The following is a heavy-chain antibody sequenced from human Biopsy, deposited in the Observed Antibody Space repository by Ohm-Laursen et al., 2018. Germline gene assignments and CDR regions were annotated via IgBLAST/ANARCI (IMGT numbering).Heavy chain of an antibody. D-gene: IGHD3-22*01. V-gene: IGHV4-39*07. Sequence: SDTLSLTCTVSGGPVSSNTNYWAWIRQPPGKGLEWIGSIFYSGIIYYNPSLQSRVTISVDTSKNHFSLRLRSVTPADTAIYYCARDRGYYSDRTVPGYFDLWGRGTLVTVSS. CDR1: GGPVSSNTNY. J-gene: IGHJ2*01. CDR3: ARDRGYYSDRTVPGYFDL. CDR2: IFYSGII.